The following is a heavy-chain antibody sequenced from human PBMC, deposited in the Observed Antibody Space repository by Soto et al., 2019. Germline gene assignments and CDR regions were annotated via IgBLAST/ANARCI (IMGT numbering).Heavy chain of an antibody. V-gene: IGHV2-5*02. CDR3: AQHMITFGGVIADDAFDV. D-gene: IGHD3-16*02. Sequence: QITLKESGPSLVKPTETLTLTCTFSGFSLTTKTVGVGWIRQPPGQALEWLAVIYWDDDKRYSPSLRSRLTVTKDTSKNQVVLTMGNVDPVDTATYYCAQHMITFGGVIADDAFDVWGQGTKVTVSS. CDR1: GFSLTTKTVG. J-gene: IGHJ3*01. CDR2: IYWDDDK.